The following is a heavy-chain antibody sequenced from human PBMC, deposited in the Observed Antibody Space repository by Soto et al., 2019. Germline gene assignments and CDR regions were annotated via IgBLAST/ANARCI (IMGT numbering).Heavy chain of an antibody. CDR1: GFTFSTYA. D-gene: IGHD3-10*01. V-gene: IGHV3-23*01. Sequence: GGSLRLSCAASGFTFSTYAMSWVRQAPGKGLVWVSAISGSGGSTFYADSVKGRFTISRDNSMNTLFLQMNSLRTEDTAVYYCAHPCGFGVFDAYDIWGQGTMVTVSS. CDR3: AHPCGFGVFDAYDI. CDR2: ISGSGGST. J-gene: IGHJ3*02.